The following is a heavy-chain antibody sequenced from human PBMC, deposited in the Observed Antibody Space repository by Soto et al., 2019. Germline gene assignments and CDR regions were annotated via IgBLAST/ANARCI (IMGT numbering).Heavy chain of an antibody. CDR1: GFTFSNSA. CDR3: VLCTTTSCYGKFDY. Sequence: SVKVSCKASGFTFSNSAIQWMRQARGERPEWIGWIVVGSGNTNYAQKIQERVTIIRDMSTSTSYMELSSLTSEDTAVYYCVLCTTTSCYGKFDYWGQGTLVTVSS. V-gene: IGHV1-58*02. CDR2: IVVGSGNT. J-gene: IGHJ4*02. D-gene: IGHD2-2*01.